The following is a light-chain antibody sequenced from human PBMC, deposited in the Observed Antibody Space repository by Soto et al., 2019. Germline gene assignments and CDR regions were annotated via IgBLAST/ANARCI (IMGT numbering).Light chain of an antibody. CDR1: QSVDSY. V-gene: IGKV3-11*01. CDR3: QQRQYWPPIT. CDR2: GAS. Sequence: EIVLTQSPASLSLSPGERATLSCRASQSVDSYLVWYQQKPGQAPRLLIFGASNRATGIPARFSGSGSGTDFTLTISSLEPEDFAVYYCQQRQYWPPITFGQGTRLEI. J-gene: IGKJ5*01.